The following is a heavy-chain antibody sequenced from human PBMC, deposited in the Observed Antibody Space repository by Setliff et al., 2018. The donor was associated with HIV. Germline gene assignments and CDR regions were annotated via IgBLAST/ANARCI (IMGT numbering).Heavy chain of an antibody. CDR1: GDSISSYY. CDR3: ARQPRWLQFPRYFDY. J-gene: IGHJ4*02. Sequence: SETLSLTCTVSGDSISSYYWNWIRQPPGKALEWIGYIYYGSTHYNPSFEGRVTISVDTSKNQFSLKLSSVTAADTAVYYCARQPRWLQFPRYFDYWGQGTLVTVSS. CDR2: IYYGST. D-gene: IGHD5-12*01. V-gene: IGHV4-59*08.